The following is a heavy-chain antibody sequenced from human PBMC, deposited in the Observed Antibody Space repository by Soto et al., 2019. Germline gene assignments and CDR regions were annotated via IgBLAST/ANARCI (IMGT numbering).Heavy chain of an antibody. J-gene: IGHJ4*02. D-gene: IGHD6-13*01. Sequence: ASVKVSCKASGYTFTSYGISWVRQAPGQGLEWMGWISAYNGNTNYAQKLQGRVTMTTDTSTSTAYMELRSLRSDDTAVYYCARGTSQYSSSWYTSLRYYFDYWGQGTLVTAPQ. CDR2: ISAYNGNT. CDR3: ARGTSQYSSSWYTSLRYYFDY. V-gene: IGHV1-18*01. CDR1: GYTFTSYG.